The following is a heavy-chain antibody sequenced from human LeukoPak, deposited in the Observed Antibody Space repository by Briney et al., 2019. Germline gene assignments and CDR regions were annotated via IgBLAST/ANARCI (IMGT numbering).Heavy chain of an antibody. V-gene: IGHV1-18*01. Sequence: ASVKVSCKASGYTFTSYGISWVRQAPGQGLEWMGWISAYNGNTNYAQKLQGRVTMTTDTSTSTAYMELRRLRSDDTAVYYCARDISTYYDFWSGYYDAFDIWGQGTMVTVSS. J-gene: IGHJ3*02. CDR2: ISAYNGNT. D-gene: IGHD3-3*01. CDR1: GYTFTSYG. CDR3: ARDISTYYDFWSGYYDAFDI.